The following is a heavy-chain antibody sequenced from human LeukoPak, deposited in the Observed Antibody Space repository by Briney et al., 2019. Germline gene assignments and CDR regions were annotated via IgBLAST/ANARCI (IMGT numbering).Heavy chain of an antibody. CDR3: ARHRPPRLGAIPYNWFDP. CDR1: SGSISSYY. J-gene: IGHJ5*02. Sequence: PSETLSLTCTVSSGSISSYYWSWIRQPPGKGLEWIGYIYYSGSTNYNPSLKSRVIISVDTSKNQFSLKLSSVTAADTAVYYCARHRPPRLGAIPYNWFDPWGQGTLVTVSS. CDR2: IYYSGST. V-gene: IGHV4-59*08. D-gene: IGHD1-26*01.